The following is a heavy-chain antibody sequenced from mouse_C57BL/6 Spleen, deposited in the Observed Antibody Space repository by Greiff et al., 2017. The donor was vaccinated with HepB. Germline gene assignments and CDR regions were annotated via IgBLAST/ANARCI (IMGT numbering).Heavy chain of an antibody. D-gene: IGHD1-1*01. CDR3: AKALYYYGSREYFDV. CDR1: GYAFSSSW. Sequence: QVQLKESGPELVKPGASVKISCKASGYAFSSSWMNWVKQRPGKGLEWIGRIYPGDGDTNYNGKFKGKATLTADKSSSTAYMQLSSLTSEDSAVYFCAKALYYYGSREYFDVWGTGTTVTVSS. J-gene: IGHJ1*03. CDR2: IYPGDGDT. V-gene: IGHV1-82*01.